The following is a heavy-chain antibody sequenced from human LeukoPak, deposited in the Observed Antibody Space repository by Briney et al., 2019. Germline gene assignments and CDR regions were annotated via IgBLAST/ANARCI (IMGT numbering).Heavy chain of an antibody. CDR3: TRDQRIVGATTVDY. D-gene: IGHD1-26*01. V-gene: IGHV3-7*01. Sequence: GGSLRLSCAASGFTSSSYWMSWVRQAPGKGLEWVANIKQDGSEKNYVDSVKGRFTISRDNAKNSLYLQMNSLRAEDTAVYYCTRDQRIVGATTVDYWGQGTLVTVSS. CDR2: IKQDGSEK. CDR1: GFTSSSYW. J-gene: IGHJ4*02.